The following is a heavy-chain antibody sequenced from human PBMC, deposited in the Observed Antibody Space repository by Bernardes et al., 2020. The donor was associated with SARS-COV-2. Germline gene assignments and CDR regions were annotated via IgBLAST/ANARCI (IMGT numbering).Heavy chain of an antibody. CDR2: IYPGDSDT. CDR3: AL. Sequence: GASLKISCKGSGYSFTSYWIGWVRQMPGKGLEWMGIIYPGDSDTRYSPSFQGQVTISADDTGVYYCARDDYNFYRANDYHGLALWGQGTTVIVSS. D-gene: IGHD1-26*01. J-gene: IGHJ6*01. V-gene: IGHV5-51*01. CDR1: GYSFTSYW.